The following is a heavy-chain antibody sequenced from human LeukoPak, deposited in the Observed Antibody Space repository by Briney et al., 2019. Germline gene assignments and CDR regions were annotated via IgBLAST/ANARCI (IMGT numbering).Heavy chain of an antibody. CDR2: ISYDGSNK. Sequence: PGGSLRLSCAASGFTFSSYAMHWVRQAPGKGLEWVAVISYDGSNKYYADSVKGRFTISRDNSKNTLYLQMNSLRAEDTAVYYCARDQCTNGVCYLTYYWGQGTLVTVSS. V-gene: IGHV3-30*04. CDR3: ARDQCTNGVCYLTYY. J-gene: IGHJ4*02. D-gene: IGHD2-8*01. CDR1: GFTFSSYA.